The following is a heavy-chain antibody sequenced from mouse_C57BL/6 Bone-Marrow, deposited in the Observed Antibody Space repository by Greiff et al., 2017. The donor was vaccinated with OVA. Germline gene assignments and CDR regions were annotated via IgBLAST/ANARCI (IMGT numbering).Heavy chain of an antibody. CDR3: ARQGYYAMDY. V-gene: IGHV5-12*01. Sequence: EVKLMESGGGLVQPGGSLKLSCAASGFTFSDYYMYWVRQTPEKRLEWVAYISNGGGSTYYPDTVQGRFTISRDNAKNTLYLQMSRLKSEDTAMYYCARQGYYAMDYWGKGTSVTVSS. CDR1: GFTFSDYY. J-gene: IGHJ4*01. CDR2: ISNGGGST.